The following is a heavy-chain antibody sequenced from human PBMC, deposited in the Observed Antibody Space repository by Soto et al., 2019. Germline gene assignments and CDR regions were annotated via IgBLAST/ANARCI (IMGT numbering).Heavy chain of an antibody. Sequence: EVHLVESGGGLVQPGGSLRLSCAAPTFIFSTYWMTWVRQAPGKGLEWVANIKRDGSETHYADSVKGRFTISRDNAKNSLYLQMNSLRVEDTAVYYCVGGGNNWNDFDYWGQGTLVTVSS. J-gene: IGHJ4*02. CDR3: VGGGNNWNDFDY. V-gene: IGHV3-7*01. CDR2: IKRDGSET. CDR1: TFIFSTYW. D-gene: IGHD1-20*01.